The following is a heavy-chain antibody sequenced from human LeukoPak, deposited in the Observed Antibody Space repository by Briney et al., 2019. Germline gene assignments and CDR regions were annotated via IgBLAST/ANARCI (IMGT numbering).Heavy chain of an antibody. J-gene: IGHJ5*01. Sequence: SETLSLTCTVSGGSMFSYYWSWIRPSPGKGLEWLGFIYYTGDTKYNPSLNSRITISLDTSMRQFSLKLTSVTAADTAFYYCASSYMGTASIKFDSWGQGVQVTVSS. CDR2: IYYTGDT. CDR3: ASSYMGTASIKFDS. D-gene: IGHD5-24*01. CDR1: GGSMFSYY. V-gene: IGHV4-59*01.